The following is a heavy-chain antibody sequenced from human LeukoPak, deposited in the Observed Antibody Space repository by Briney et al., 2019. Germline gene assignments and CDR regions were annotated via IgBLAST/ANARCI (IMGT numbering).Heavy chain of an antibody. J-gene: IGHJ5*02. Sequence: KPSETLSLTCTVSGGSISSSSYYWSWIRQPPGKGLEWIGYIYYSGSTNYNPSLKSRVTISVDTSKNQFSLKLSTVTAADTAVYYCARATQGYNWFDPWGQGTLVSVSS. CDR3: ARATQGYNWFDP. CDR1: GGSISSSSYY. CDR2: IYYSGST. V-gene: IGHV4-61*01.